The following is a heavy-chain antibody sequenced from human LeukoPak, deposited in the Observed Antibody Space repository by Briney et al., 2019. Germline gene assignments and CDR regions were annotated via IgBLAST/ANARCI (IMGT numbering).Heavy chain of an antibody. D-gene: IGHD4-11*01. CDR3: ARSTVTTLLFDY. V-gene: IGHV4-31*03. CDR1: GGSISSGGYY. J-gene: IGHJ4*02. Sequence: PSETLSLTCTVSGGSISSGGYYWSWIRQHPGKGLEWIGYIYYSGSTFYNPSLKSRVTISVDTSKNQFSQKLSSVTAADTAVYYCARSTVTTLLFDYWGQGTLVTVSS. CDR2: IYYSGST.